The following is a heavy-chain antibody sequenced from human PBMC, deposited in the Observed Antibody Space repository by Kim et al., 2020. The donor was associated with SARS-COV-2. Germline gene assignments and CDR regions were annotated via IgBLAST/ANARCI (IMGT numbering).Heavy chain of an antibody. CDR3: ARGSTRYPWFGELSYYFDY. CDR1: GGSFSGYY. D-gene: IGHD3-10*01. J-gene: IGHJ4*02. CDR2: INHSGST. V-gene: IGHV4-34*01. Sequence: SETLSLTCAVYGGSFSGYYWSWIRQPPGKGLEWIGEINHSGSTNYNPSLKSRVTISVDTSKNQFSLKLSSVTAADTAVYYCARGSTRYPWFGELSYYFDYWGQGTLVTVSS.